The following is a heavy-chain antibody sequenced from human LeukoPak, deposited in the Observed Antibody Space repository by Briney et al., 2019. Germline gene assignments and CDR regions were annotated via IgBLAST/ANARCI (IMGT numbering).Heavy chain of an antibody. CDR1: GFTFSSYG. CDR3: RRDLSYGSGEF. D-gene: IGHD3-10*01. J-gene: IGHJ4*02. CDR2: IWSDGSKK. Sequence: GGSLRLSCAASGFTFSSYGMQWVRQAPGKGLEWVAAIWSDGSKKIYADSVRGRFTISRDDSTRTLFLQMDSLRVDDTAVYYCRRDLSYGSGEFWGQGTLVTVSS. V-gene: IGHV3-33*02.